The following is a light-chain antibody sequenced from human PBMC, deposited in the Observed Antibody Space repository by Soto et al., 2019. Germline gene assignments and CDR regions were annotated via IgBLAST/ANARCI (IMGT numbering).Light chain of an antibody. V-gene: IGKV2-30*01. CDR1: QSLVYSDGNTY. J-gene: IGKJ5*01. CDR3: MKSIQVPIT. Sequence: VVMTQSPLSLPVTLGQPASISCRSSQSLVYSDGNTYLNWFQQRPGQSPRRLIYKISTRDSGVPDRFSGSGSGTDFTLKISRVEAEDVGVYYCMKSIQVPITFGQGTRLEIK. CDR2: KIS.